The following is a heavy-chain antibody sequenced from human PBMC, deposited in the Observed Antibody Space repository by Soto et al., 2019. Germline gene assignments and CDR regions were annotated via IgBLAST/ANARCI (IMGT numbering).Heavy chain of an antibody. V-gene: IGHV3-23*01. CDR1: GFAFSRYA. CDR2: ISSRGDRT. CDR3: AKETGYSYGFQPNALDV. Sequence: GGSLRLSCAGSGFAFSRYAMNWVRQAPGKGLEWVSIISSRGDRTSYAESVKGRFTISRDDSKNTLFLHMNSLGAEDTAVYYCAKETGYSYGFQPNALDVWGQGTTVTVSS. D-gene: IGHD5-18*01. J-gene: IGHJ6*02.